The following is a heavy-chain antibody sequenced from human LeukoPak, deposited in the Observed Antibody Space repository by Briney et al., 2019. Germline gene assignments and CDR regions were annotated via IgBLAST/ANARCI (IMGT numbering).Heavy chain of an antibody. CDR1: GFTFSSYS. Sequence: GGSLRLSCAASGFTFSSYSMNWVRQAPGKGLEWVSSISSSSSYIYYADSVKGRFTFSRDNAKNSLYLQMNSLRAEDTAVYYCARDRYSSGWYDYWGQGTLVTVSS. D-gene: IGHD6-19*01. J-gene: IGHJ4*02. V-gene: IGHV3-21*01. CDR3: ARDRYSSGWYDY. CDR2: ISSSSSYI.